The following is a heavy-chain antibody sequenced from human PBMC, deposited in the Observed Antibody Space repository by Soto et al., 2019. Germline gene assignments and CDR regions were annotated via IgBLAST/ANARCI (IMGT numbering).Heavy chain of an antibody. Sequence: SETLSLTCTVSGDSISSYFWTWIRQPPGKALEWIGYMFHSGRTNYNPSLTSRVTMSADTSNNQFSLTLTSVTAADTAVYYCAKAVKYYDSTGYDAFAVCGQVIMVTVSS. CDR1: GDSISSYF. J-gene: IGHJ3*01. V-gene: IGHV4-59*01. CDR2: MFHSGRT. D-gene: IGHD3-22*01. CDR3: AKAVKYYDSTGYDAFAV.